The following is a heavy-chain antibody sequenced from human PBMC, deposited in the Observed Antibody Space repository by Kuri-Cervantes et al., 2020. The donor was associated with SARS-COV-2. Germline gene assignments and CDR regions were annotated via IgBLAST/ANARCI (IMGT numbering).Heavy chain of an antibody. D-gene: IGHD5-18*01. V-gene: IGHV1-8*02. CDR3: ARDRPPYSYGSHPLDY. CDR2: MNPNSGNT. CDR1: GYTFTSYG. Sequence: ASVKVSCKASGYTFTSYGISWVRQAPGQGLEWMGWMNPNSGNTGYAQKFQGRITMTRNTSISTAYMELSSLRSEDTAVYYCARDRPPYSYGSHPLDYWGQGTLVTVSS. J-gene: IGHJ4*02.